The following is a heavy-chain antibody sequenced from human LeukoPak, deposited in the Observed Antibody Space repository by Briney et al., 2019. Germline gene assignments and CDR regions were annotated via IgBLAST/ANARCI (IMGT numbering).Heavy chain of an antibody. D-gene: IGHD3-3*01. CDR2: ISSSSSYI. J-gene: IGHJ4*02. Sequence: PGGSLRLSCAASGFTFSDYYMSWIRQAPGKGLEWVSYISSSSSYIYYADSVKGRFTISRDNAKNSLYLQMNSLRAEDTAVYYCAKPYYDFWSGYYFDYWGQGTLVTVSS. CDR3: AKPYYDFWSGYYFDY. V-gene: IGHV3-11*03. CDR1: GFTFSDYY.